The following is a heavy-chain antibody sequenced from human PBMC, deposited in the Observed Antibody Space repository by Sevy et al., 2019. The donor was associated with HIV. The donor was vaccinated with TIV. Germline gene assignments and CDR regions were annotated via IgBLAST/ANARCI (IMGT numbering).Heavy chain of an antibody. V-gene: IGHV4-59*01. CDR1: GGSISNYY. CDR3: ARGYNLDY. CDR2: LYNSGST. D-gene: IGHD1-20*01. Sequence: SETLSLTCTVSGGSISNYYWSWIRQPPGKGLEWIGYLYNSGSTNYNPSLKSRVTISVDTSKNQFSLNLSSVTAADTAVYHCARGYNLDYWGQGTLVTVSS. J-gene: IGHJ4*02.